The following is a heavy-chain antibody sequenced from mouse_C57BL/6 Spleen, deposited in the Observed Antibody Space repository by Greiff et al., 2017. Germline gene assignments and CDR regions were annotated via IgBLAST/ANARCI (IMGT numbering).Heavy chain of an antibody. D-gene: IGHD1-1*01. Sequence: VKLQESGAELVRPGASVKLSCKASGYTFTDYYINWVKQRPGQGLEWIARIYPGSGNTYYNEKFKGKATLTAEKSSSTAYMQLSSLTSEDSAVYCCARDYYGSSYVGWYFDVWGTGATVTVSS. J-gene: IGHJ1*03. CDR2: IYPGSGNT. CDR3: ARDYYGSSYVGWYFDV. V-gene: IGHV1-76*01. CDR1: GYTFTDYY.